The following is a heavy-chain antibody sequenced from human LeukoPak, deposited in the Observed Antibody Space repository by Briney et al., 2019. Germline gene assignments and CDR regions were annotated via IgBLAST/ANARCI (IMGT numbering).Heavy chain of an antibody. CDR1: GFTFSSYS. J-gene: IGHJ4*02. V-gene: IGHV4-30-4*08. D-gene: IGHD3-10*01. CDR3: ARGTMVRGVMGY. CDR2: IYYSGST. Sequence: LRLSCAASGFTFSSYSMNWVRQPPGKGLEWIGYIYYSGSTYYNPSLKSRVTISVDTSKNQFSLKLSSVTAADTAVYYCARGTMVRGVMGYWGQGTLVTVSS.